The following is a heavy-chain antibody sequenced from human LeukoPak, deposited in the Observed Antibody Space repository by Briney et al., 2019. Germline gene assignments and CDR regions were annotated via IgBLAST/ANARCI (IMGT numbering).Heavy chain of an antibody. J-gene: IGHJ1*01. D-gene: IGHD3-22*01. CDR2: IYPGDSDT. V-gene: IGHV5-51*01. CDR1: GYSFTRFW. CDR3: ARRDNSGPAIF. Sequence: GESLKISCKGSGYSFTRFWIGWVRQMPRKGLEWMGIIYPGDSDTRYTPSFQGQVTISADKSISTAYLQWSSLKASDTAMYYCARRDNSGPAIFWGQGTLVTVSS.